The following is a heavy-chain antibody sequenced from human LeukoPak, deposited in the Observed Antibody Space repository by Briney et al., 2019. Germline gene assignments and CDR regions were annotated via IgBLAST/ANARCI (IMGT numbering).Heavy chain of an antibody. J-gene: IGHJ4*02. CDR1: GYTFTSYD. Sequence: ASVKVSCKASGYTFTSYDINWVRQATGQGLEWMGWMSPNSGNTGYAQKFQGRVTMTRNTSISTAYMELSSLRSEDTAVYYCARGIAVAGSYYFDHWGQGTLVTVSS. CDR2: MSPNSGNT. V-gene: IGHV1-8*01. D-gene: IGHD6-19*01. CDR3: ARGIAVAGSYYFDH.